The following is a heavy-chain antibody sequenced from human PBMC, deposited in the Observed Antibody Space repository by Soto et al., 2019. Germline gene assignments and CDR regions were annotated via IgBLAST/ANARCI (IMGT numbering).Heavy chain of an antibody. J-gene: IGHJ5*02. CDR2: VEYGGST. Sequence: QLQESGPGLVKPSETLSLTCTVSGGSIIRSNFYWGWIRQPPGKGLEWIGSVEYGGSTYHNPSLKSRVTISADTSKNQFSLKLTSVTAADTAIYYCARHVRGAVTMNWFDPWGHGTLVTVSS. D-gene: IGHD3-10*02. V-gene: IGHV4-39*01. CDR3: ARHVRGAVTMNWFDP. CDR1: GGSIIRSNFY.